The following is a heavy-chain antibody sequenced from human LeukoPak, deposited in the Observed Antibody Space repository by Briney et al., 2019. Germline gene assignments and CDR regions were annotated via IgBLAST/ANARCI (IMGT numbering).Heavy chain of an antibody. CDR3: TTYTFGGLG. D-gene: IGHD3-16*01. Sequence: GGSLRLSCVASGFTFNNAWMSWVRQAPGKGLEWVGRIKSKTDGGTTDYAAPVKGRFSISRDDSKNTLNLQMNSLKTEDTAVYYCTTYTFGGLGWGRGTLVTVSS. CDR2: IKSKTDGGTT. J-gene: IGHJ2*01. V-gene: IGHV3-15*01. CDR1: GFTFNNAW.